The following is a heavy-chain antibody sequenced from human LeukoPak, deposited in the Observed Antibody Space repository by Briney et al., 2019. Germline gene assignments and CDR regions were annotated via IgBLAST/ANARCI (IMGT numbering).Heavy chain of an antibody. D-gene: IGHD5-18*01. J-gene: IGHJ6*04. Sequence: GGSLSLSCAASGFTFSDYYMTWIRQAPGKGLEWVSYISGSGSTIYYADSVKGRFTISRDNAKNSLYLQMNSLRAEDTAVYYCARDGGYSFDIYYYYNMDVWGKGTTVTVSS. CDR2: ISGSGSTI. CDR3: ARDGGYSFDIYYYYNMDV. V-gene: IGHV3-11*04. CDR1: GFTFSDYY.